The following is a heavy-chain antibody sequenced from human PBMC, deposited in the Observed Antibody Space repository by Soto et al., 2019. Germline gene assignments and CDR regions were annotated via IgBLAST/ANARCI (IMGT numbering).Heavy chain of an antibody. CDR1: GFTFSSYA. Sequence: GGSLRLSCAVAGFTFSSYAMSWVRQAPGKGLEWVSSISGSGGRTSYAGSVKGRFTISRDNSKNTLYLQMNSLRAEDTAVYYCAKGYYYDRSGYFDSWGQGTLVTVSS. J-gene: IGHJ5*01. CDR2: ISGSGGRT. CDR3: AKGYYYDRSGYFDS. V-gene: IGHV3-23*01. D-gene: IGHD3-22*01.